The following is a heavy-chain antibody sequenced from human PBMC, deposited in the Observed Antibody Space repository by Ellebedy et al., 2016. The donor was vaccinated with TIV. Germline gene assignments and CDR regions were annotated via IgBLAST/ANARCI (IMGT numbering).Heavy chain of an antibody. CDR2: IYSGGST. J-gene: IGHJ5*02. V-gene: IGHV3-53*01. D-gene: IGHD4-17*01. Sequence: GGSLRLXXAASGFTVSNNYMSWVRQAPGKGLEWVSLIYSGGSTYYADSVKGRFSISRDTSKNTLFLQMNSLRADDTAIYYCAVGRPNYGDFPSWGQGTLVTVSS. CDR3: AVGRPNYGDFPS. CDR1: GFTVSNNY.